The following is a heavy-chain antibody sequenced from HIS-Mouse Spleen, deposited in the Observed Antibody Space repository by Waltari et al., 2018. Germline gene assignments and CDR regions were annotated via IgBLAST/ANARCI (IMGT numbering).Heavy chain of an antibody. Sequence: QVQLQESGPGLVKPSETLSLTCTVSGYSISSGYYWGWSRQPPGKGLEWIGSIYHSGSTYYTPSLKSRVTISVDTSKNQFSLKLSSVTAADTAVYYCSRVKTWGQGTLVTVAS. CDR3: SRVKT. V-gene: IGHV4-38-2*02. CDR2: IYHSGST. CDR1: GYSISSGYY. J-gene: IGHJ5*02.